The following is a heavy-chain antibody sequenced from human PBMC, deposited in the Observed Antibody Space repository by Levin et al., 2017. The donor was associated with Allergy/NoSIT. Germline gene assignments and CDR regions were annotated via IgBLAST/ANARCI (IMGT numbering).Heavy chain of an antibody. J-gene: IGHJ6*02. D-gene: IGHD1-1*01. V-gene: IGHV6-1*01. CDR2: TYYRSKWYN. CDR3: ARQRGTMDV. Sequence: SETLSLTCAISGDSVSGNSVAWNWIRQSPSRGLEWLGRTYYRSKWYNDYAVSVKTRITINPDTSKNQFSLQLNSVTPEDTAVYYCARQRGTMDVWGQGTTVTVSS. CDR1: GDSVSGNSVA.